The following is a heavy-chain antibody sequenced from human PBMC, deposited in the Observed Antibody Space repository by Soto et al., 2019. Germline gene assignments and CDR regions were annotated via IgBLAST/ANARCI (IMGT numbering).Heavy chain of an antibody. D-gene: IGHD3-16*01. V-gene: IGHV3-72*01. J-gene: IGHJ4*02. CDR2: TRNKVNSFSA. CDR3: ARDTGGSYDY. Sequence: EVQLMESGGGLVQPGGSLRLSSAASGFIFSDYYMDWVRQVPGKGLEWVGRTRNKVNSFSAEYAASVKGRFSIYRDASKDSMHLQMTTLKSDDTAVYYCARDTGGSYDYWGQGALVTVSS. CDR1: GFIFSDYY.